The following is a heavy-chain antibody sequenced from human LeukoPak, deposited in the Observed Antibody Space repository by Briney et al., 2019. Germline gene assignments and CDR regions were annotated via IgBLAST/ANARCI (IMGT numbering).Heavy chain of an antibody. CDR1: GGSISSGSYY. J-gene: IGHJ5*02. D-gene: IGHD2-2*01. CDR3: ARESDRYRFSTTCPNWFDP. V-gene: IGHV4-39*07. CDR2: LYYSGST. Sequence: PSETLSLTCTVSGGSISSGSYYWGWIRQPPGKGLEWIGSLYYSGSTYYNPSLKSRVTMSVDTSKNQFSLKLKSVTAADTAVYYCARESDRYRFSTTCPNWFDPWGQGTLVTVSS.